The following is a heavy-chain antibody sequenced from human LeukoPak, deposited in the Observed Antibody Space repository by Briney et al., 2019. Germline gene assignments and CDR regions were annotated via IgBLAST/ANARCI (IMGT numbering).Heavy chain of an antibody. D-gene: IGHD5-12*01. V-gene: IGHV3-7*01. CDR2: INPDVDGM. J-gene: IGHJ4*02. Sequence: PGGSLRLSCTASGFTFSRSWMNWIRQAPGKGLEWVANINPDVDGMRFVDSVKGRFTMSRDNAQSSLHLQMNSLRVEDTAFYYCAAWTDRGYSYWGQGVLVTVSS. CDR3: AAWTDRGYSY. CDR1: GFTFSRSW.